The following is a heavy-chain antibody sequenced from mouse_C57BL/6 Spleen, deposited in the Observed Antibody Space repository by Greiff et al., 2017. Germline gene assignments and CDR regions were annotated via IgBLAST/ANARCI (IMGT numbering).Heavy chain of an antibody. J-gene: IGHJ1*03. D-gene: IGHD1-1*01. CDR3: ARRNYYGGYFDV. CDR2: INPNNGGT. V-gene: IGHV1-18*01. CDR1: GYTFTDYN. Sequence: VQLKESGPELVKPGASVKIPCKASGYTFTDYNMDWVKQSHGKSLEWIGDINPNNGGTIYNQKFKGKATLTVDKSSSTAYMGLRSLASEDTAVYYCARRNYYGGYFDVWGTGTTVTVSS.